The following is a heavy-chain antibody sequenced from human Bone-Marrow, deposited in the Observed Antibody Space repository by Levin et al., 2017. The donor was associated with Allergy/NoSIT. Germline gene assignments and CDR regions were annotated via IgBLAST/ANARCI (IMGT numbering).Heavy chain of an antibody. Sequence: SVKVSCKTSGDTFTTYTIAWVRQAPGQGLEWMGRVIPYLGAANYAQRFQDRLTITADKSSKTAYMELSSLTSDDTAVYYCARGAGARDTQSLDYWGQGTLVTVSS. CDR2: VIPYLGAA. V-gene: IGHV1-69*08. D-gene: IGHD5-18*01. CDR3: ARGAGARDTQSLDY. CDR1: GDTFTTYT. J-gene: IGHJ4*02.